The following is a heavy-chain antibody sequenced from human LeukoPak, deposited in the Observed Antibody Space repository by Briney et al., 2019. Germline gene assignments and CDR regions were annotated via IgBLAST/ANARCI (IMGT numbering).Heavy chain of an antibody. CDR2: IKQDGSEK. J-gene: IGHJ4*02. V-gene: IGHV3-7*01. Sequence: GGSLRPSCAASGFTFSSYWMSWVRQAPGKGLEWVANIKQDGSEKYYVDSVKGRFTISRDNAKNSLYLQMNSLRAEDTAVYYCARVRENWNYSYWGQGTLVTVSS. CDR3: ARVRENWNYSY. D-gene: IGHD1-7*01. CDR1: GFTFSSYW.